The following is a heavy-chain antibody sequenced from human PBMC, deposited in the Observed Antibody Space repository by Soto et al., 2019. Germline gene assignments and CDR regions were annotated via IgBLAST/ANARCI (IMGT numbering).Heavy chain of an antibody. V-gene: IGHV4-4*07. Sequence: PSENLSITCTFSEGSISIYYWSWIRQPAGKGLEWIGRIYTSGSTNYNPSLKSRVTMSVDTSKNQFSLKLSSVTAADTAVYYCARLTHYYDSSGYYTYYFDYWGQGTMVTGSS. CDR2: IYTSGST. J-gene: IGHJ4*02. D-gene: IGHD3-22*01. CDR3: ARLTHYYDSSGYYTYYFDY. CDR1: EGSISIYY.